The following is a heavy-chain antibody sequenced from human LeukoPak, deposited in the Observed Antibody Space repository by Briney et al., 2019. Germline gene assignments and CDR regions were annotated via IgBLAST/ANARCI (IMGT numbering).Heavy chain of an antibody. CDR2: IKSKTDGGTI. D-gene: IGHD5-24*01. CDR1: GFIFNNAW. Sequence: GGSLRLSCAASGFIFNNAWMSWVRQAPGKGLEWVGRIKSKTDGGTIDYAAPVKGRFTISRDDSKNTLFLQMNSLKTEDTAVYYCSTGRDGYSYFDYWGQGTLVTVSS. J-gene: IGHJ4*02. CDR3: STGRDGYSYFDY. V-gene: IGHV3-15*01.